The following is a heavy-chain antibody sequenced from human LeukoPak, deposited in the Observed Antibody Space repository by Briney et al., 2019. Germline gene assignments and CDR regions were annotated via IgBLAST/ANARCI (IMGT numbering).Heavy chain of an antibody. CDR2: INPNSGDT. J-gene: IGHJ3*02. V-gene: IGHV1-2*02. D-gene: IGHD2-2*01. CDR1: GYTFTGYY. CDR3: ASRDCSSTSCPTADAFDI. Sequence: ASVKVSCKASGYTFTGYYMHWVRQAPRQGLEWMGWINPNSGDTNYAQKFQGRVTMTRDTSISTAYMELSRLRSDDTAVYYCASRDCSSTSCPTADAFDIWGQGTMVTVSS.